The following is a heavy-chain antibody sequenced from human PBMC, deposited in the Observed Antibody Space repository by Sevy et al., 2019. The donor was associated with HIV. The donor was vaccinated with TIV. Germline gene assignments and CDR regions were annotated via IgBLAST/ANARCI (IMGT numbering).Heavy chain of an antibody. D-gene: IGHD2-15*01. CDR2: IWYDGSNK. V-gene: IGHV3-33*06. Sequence: GGSLRLSCAASGFTFSSYGMQWVRQAPGKGLEWVAVIWYDGSNKYYADSVKGRFTISRDNSKNTLYLQMNSLRAEDTAVYYCAKDQGGTRYYFDYWGQGTLVTVSS. J-gene: IGHJ4*02. CDR3: AKDQGGTRYYFDY. CDR1: GFTFSSYG.